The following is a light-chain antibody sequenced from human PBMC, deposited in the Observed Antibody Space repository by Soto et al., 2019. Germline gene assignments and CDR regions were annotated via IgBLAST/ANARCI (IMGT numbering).Light chain of an antibody. CDR1: QSVSSRY. CDR3: QQSVKSPWT. Sequence: EIVLTQSPGTLSLSPGEGATLSCRASQSVSSRYFAWYQQKPGQAPRLLIYAGSSRATGTPDRFSISGSGRDFTLTISRLEPEDVAVYYCQQSVKSPWTFGQGTKVGIK. V-gene: IGKV3-20*01. J-gene: IGKJ1*01. CDR2: AGS.